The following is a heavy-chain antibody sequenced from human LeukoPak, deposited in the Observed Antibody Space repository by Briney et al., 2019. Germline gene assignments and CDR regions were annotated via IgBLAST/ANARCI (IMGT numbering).Heavy chain of an antibody. V-gene: IGHV1-8*01. CDR1: GYTFTSYD. D-gene: IGHD3-10*01. CDR2: MNPNSGNT. J-gene: IGHJ4*02. Sequence: ASVKVSCTASGYTFTSYDINWVRQATGQGLEWMGWMNPNSGNTGYAQKFQGRVTMTRNTSISTAYMELSSLRSEDTAVYYCARGYMVRGVILVFWGQGTLVTVFS. CDR3: ARGYMVRGVILVF.